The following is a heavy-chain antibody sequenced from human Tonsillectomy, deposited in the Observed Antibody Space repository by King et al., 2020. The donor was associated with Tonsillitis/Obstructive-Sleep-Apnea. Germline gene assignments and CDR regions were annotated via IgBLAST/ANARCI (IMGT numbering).Heavy chain of an antibody. CDR1: GFTFSSYA. CDR2: ISGSGGST. V-gene: IGHV3-23*04. D-gene: IGHD6-19*01. CDR3: AKDKGGSGWYEVYYYYGMDV. Sequence: VQLVESGGGLVQPGGSLRLSCAASGFTFSSYAMSWVRQAPGKGLEWVSAISGSGGSTYYADSVKGRFTISRDNSKNTLYLQMNSLRAEDTAVYYCAKDKGGSGWYEVYYYYGMDVWGQGTTVTVSS. J-gene: IGHJ6*02.